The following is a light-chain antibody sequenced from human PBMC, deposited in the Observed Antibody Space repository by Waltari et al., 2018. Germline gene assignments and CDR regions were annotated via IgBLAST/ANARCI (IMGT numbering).Light chain of an antibody. Sequence: SSELTQDPAVSVALGQTVRITCQGDSVRAYYVTWYQQKPGQAPLLVIYGKNNRPSGIPDRFSGSSSGNTASLTITVAQAEDEADYYCNSRDTSGNHLVFGGGTKLTVL. J-gene: IGLJ2*01. CDR3: NSRDTSGNHLV. V-gene: IGLV3-19*01. CDR1: SVRAYY. CDR2: GKN.